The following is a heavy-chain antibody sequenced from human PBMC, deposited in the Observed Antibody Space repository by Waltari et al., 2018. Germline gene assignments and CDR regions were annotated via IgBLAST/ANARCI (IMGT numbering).Heavy chain of an antibody. CDR1: GFPFSSYW. V-gene: IGHV3-74*01. D-gene: IGHD6-19*01. CDR3: ARDLGSPIAVAGGSAKDY. CDR2: INSDGSST. Sequence: EVQLVESGGGLVQPGGSLRLSCAASGFPFSSYWMHWVRQAQGQGLVWVSRINSDGSSTSYADSVKGRFTISRDNAKNTLYLQMNSLRAEDTAVYYCARDLGSPIAVAGGSAKDYWGQGTLVTVSS. J-gene: IGHJ4*02.